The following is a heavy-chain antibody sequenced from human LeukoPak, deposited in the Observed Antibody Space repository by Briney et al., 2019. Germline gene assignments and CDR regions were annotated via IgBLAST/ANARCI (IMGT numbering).Heavy chain of an antibody. Sequence: GGSLRLSCAASGFTFSSYSMNWVHQAPGKGLEWVSPISSSSSYIYYADSVKGRFTISRDNAKNSLYLQMNSLRAEDTAVYYCARLYAGGWYYFDYWGQGTLVTVSS. CDR2: ISSSSSYI. CDR3: ARLYAGGWYYFDY. J-gene: IGHJ4*02. V-gene: IGHV3-21*01. CDR1: GFTFSSYS. D-gene: IGHD6-19*01.